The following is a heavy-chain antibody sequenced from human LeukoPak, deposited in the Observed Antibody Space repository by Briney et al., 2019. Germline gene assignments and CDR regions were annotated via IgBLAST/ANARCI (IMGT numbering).Heavy chain of an antibody. J-gene: IGHJ5*02. D-gene: IGHD6-13*01. CDR2: IIPILGIA. CDR3: ARGAAAGPINWFDP. V-gene: IGHV1-69*04. Sequence: ASVKVSCKASGGTFSSYAISWVRQAPGQGLEWMGRIIPILGIASYAQKFQGRVTITADKSTSTAYMELSSLRSEDTAVYYCARGAAAGPINWFDPWGQGTLVTVSS. CDR1: GGTFSSYA.